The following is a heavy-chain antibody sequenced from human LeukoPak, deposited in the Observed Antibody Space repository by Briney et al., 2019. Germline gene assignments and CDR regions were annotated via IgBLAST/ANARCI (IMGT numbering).Heavy chain of an antibody. J-gene: IGHJ4*02. D-gene: IGHD6-19*01. V-gene: IGHV3-33*01. CDR3: ARSSPIAVAELFYFDY. Sequence: QSGGSLRLSCAASGFTFSSYGMHWVRQAPGKGLEWVAVIWYDGSNKYYADSVKGRFTISRDNSKNTLYLQMNSLRAEDTAVYYCARSSPIAVAELFYFDYWGQGTLVTVSS. CDR2: IWYDGSNK. CDR1: GFTFSSYG.